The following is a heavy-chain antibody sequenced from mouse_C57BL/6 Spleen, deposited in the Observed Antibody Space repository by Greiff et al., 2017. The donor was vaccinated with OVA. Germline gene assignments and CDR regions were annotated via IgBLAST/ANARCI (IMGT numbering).Heavy chain of an antibody. CDR1: GFTFSSYA. V-gene: IGHV5-4*03. CDR2: ISDGGSYT. J-gene: IGHJ1*03. Sequence: EVKLEESGGGLVKPGGSLKLSCAASGFTFSSYAMSWVRQTPEKRLEWVATISDGGSYTYYPDNVKGRFTISRDNAKNNLYLQMSHLKSEDTAMYYCARGNYGSHWYFDVWGTGTTVTVSS. CDR3: ARGNYGSHWYFDV. D-gene: IGHD2-2*01.